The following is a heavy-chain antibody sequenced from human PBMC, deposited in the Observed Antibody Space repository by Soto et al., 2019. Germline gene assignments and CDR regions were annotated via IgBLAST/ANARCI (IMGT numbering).Heavy chain of an antibody. D-gene: IGHD2-15*01. CDR1: GGSFSGYY. V-gene: IGHV4-34*01. Sequence: SETLSLTCAIYGGSFSGYYWSWIRQPPGKGLEWIGEINHSGSTNYNPSLKGRVTISVDTSKNQFSLKLSSVTAADTAVYYCARGRVNVVVVAATRGHYYYGMDVWGQGTTVTVSS. J-gene: IGHJ6*02. CDR3: ARGRVNVVVVAATRGHYYYGMDV. CDR2: INHSGST.